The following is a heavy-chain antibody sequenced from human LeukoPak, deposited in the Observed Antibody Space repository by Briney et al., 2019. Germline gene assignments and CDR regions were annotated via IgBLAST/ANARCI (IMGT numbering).Heavy chain of an antibody. J-gene: IGHJ5*01. CDR1: GYTFTDHY. V-gene: IGHV1-69-2*01. D-gene: IGHD3-10*01. CDR3: ALPGITIFRGPRRFFDT. Sequence: ASVKISCTTSGYTFTDHYIHWVQQAPGKGLEWVGRIDPEDGDTVYAEMFQGRLTITADTSTDTVYMQLSSLRSEDTAVFYCALPGITIFRGPRRFFDTWGQGTLVTVSS. CDR2: IDPEDGDT.